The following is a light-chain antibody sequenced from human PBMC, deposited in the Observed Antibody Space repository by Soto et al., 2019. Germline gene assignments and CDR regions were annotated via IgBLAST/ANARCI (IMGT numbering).Light chain of an antibody. CDR1: QSISTF. V-gene: IGKV1-39*01. CDR2: ATS. CDR3: QQSYLEPET. Sequence: DVQMTQSPSSLTASVGDRVTITCRASQSISTFLNWYQQRPGKAPKLLIAATSNLQSGVPSRFSGSRSGTDFTLTISSLQPEDFATYYCQQSYLEPETFGRGTKLEIK. J-gene: IGKJ2*01.